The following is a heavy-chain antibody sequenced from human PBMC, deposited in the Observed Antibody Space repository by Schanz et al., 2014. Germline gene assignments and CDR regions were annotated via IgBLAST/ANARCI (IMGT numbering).Heavy chain of an antibody. D-gene: IGHD5-18*01. Sequence: EVQLVESGGGLVKPGGSLRLSCAASGFSFSSYAMGWVRQARGKGLEWVSAMNESHSTIYYADSVRGRFTISRDNSRNTLYLQMNSLRAEDTAVYYCAKDAENTAMITDYFDYWGQGTLVTVSS. J-gene: IGHJ4*02. V-gene: IGHV3-23*04. CDR3: AKDAENTAMITDYFDY. CDR1: GFSFSSYA. CDR2: MNESHSTI.